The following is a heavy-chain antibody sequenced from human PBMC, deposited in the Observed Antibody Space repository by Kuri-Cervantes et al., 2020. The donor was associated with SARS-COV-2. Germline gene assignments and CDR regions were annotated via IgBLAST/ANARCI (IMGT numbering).Heavy chain of an antibody. CDR1: GYTFTDYY. Sequence: ASVKVSCKASGYTFTDYYIHWVRQAPGQGLEWMGWINTKTGDTKYAQNFQGRVTATRDTSISTAYMELGRLRLDDTAAFYCVRFRYYDSMRNASDIWGQGTMVTVSS. CDR3: VRFRYYDSMRNASDI. CDR2: INTKTGDT. D-gene: IGHD3-22*01. J-gene: IGHJ3*02. V-gene: IGHV1-2*02.